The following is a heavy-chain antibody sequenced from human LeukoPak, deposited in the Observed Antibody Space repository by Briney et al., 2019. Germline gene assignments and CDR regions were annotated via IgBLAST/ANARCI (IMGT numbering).Heavy chain of an antibody. CDR1: GFTFSSYV. D-gene: IGHD1-20*01. CDR3: LRDLNWSLDQ. CDR2: IKSDGITI. Sequence: GSLRLSCKTAGFTFSSYVMHWVRQAPGKGLVWVSRIKSDGITITYADSVKGRFTISRDNAKNTLYLQMNSLRAEDTAVYYCLRDLNWSLDQWGQGTLVTVSS. J-gene: IGHJ4*02. V-gene: IGHV3-74*01.